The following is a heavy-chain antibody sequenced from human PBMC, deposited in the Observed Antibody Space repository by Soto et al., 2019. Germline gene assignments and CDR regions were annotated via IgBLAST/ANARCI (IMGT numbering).Heavy chain of an antibody. V-gene: IGHV4-39*01. CDR2: IYYSGST. Sequence: NPSETLSLTCTVSGGSISSSSYYWGWIRQPPGKGLEWIGSIYYSGSTYYNPSLKSRVTISVDTSKNQFSLKLSSVTAADTAVYYCARHSREWLLFDYWGQGTLVTVSS. CDR1: GGSISSSSYY. D-gene: IGHD3-3*01. CDR3: ARHSREWLLFDY. J-gene: IGHJ4*02.